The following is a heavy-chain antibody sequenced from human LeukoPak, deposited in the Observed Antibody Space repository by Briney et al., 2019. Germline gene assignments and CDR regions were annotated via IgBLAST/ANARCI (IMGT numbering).Heavy chain of an antibody. J-gene: IGHJ3*01. D-gene: IGHD3-22*01. CDR3: SRDQCERSGYYYVFDL. V-gene: IGHV3-30*02. Sequence: GGSLRLSCAASGFTFHRYGMQWVRQAPATALEGGAFIRYDGTITYYADSVKGRFTVSTNNSRNMLYLQMTSLRTEDAAVYYCSRDQCERSGYYYVFDLWGQGTLIAVSS. CDR2: IRYDGTIT. CDR1: GFTFHRYG.